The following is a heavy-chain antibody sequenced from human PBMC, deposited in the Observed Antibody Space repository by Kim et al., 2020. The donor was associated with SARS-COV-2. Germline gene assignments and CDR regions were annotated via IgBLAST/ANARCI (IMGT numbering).Heavy chain of an antibody. CDR2: ISAYNGNT. CDR3: ARGYSGYDFWTIYYYYGMDV. J-gene: IGHJ6*02. D-gene: IGHD5-12*01. V-gene: IGHV1-18*01. Sequence: ASVKVSCKASGYTFTSYGISWVRQAPGQGLEWMGWISAYNGNTNYAQKLQGRVTMTTDTSTSTAYMELRSLRSDDTAVYYCARGYSGYDFWTIYYYYGMDVWGQGTTVTVSS. CDR1: GYTFTSYG.